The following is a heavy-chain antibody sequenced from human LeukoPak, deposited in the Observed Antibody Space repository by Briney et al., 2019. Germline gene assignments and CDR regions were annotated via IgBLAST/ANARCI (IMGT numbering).Heavy chain of an antibody. Sequence: PSETLSLTCTVSGGSISSSSYYWGWIRLPPGKGLEWIGSIYYSGSTYYNPSLKSRVTISVDTSKNQFSLKLSSVTAADTAVYYCARDFAVLYGSGISPGGYWGQGTLVTVSS. V-gene: IGHV4-39*07. J-gene: IGHJ4*02. D-gene: IGHD3-10*01. CDR2: IYYSGST. CDR3: ARDFAVLYGSGISPGGY. CDR1: GGSISSSSYY.